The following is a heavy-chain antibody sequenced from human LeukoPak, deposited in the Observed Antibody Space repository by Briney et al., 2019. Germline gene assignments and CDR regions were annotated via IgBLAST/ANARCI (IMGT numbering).Heavy chain of an antibody. V-gene: IGHV6-1*01. CDR2: TYYRSKWYN. CDR3: VREDCSGGSCYSGFDS. D-gene: IGHD2-15*01. Sequence: SQTLSLTCAISGDSVSSNSAAWNWIRQSPSRGLEWLGRTYYRSKWYNDYAVSVKSRTTINPDTSKNQFSLQLNSVTPEDTAVYYCVREDCSGGSCYSGFDSWAQGTLVTVSS. J-gene: IGHJ4*02. CDR1: GDSVSSNSAA.